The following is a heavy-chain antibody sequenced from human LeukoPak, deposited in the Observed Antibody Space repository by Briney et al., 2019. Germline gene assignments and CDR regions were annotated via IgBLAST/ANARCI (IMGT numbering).Heavy chain of an antibody. J-gene: IGHJ5*02. Sequence: PGGSLRLSCAASGFTVSSNYMSWVRQAPGKGLEWVSVIYSGGSTYYADSVKGRFTISRDNSKNTLYLQMNSLRAEDTAVYYCARDRWEVAGPVYWFDPWGQGTLVTVSS. D-gene: IGHD6-19*01. CDR3: ARDRWEVAGPVYWFDP. V-gene: IGHV3-53*05. CDR1: GFTVSSNY. CDR2: IYSGGST.